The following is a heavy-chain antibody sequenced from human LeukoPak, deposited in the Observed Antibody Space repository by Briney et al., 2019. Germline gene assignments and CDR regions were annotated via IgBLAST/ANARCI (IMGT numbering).Heavy chain of an antibody. V-gene: IGHV3-23*01. CDR1: GFTFSSYA. CDR3: AKALGYCSGGSCYGPGMDV. J-gene: IGHJ6*02. CDR2: ISGSGGMS. D-gene: IGHD2-15*01. Sequence: GGPLRLSCVVSGFTFSSYAMSWVRQAPGMGLEWVSAISGSGGMSYYADSVKGRFTISRDNSKNTLSLQMNSLRAEDTAVYYCAKALGYCSGGSCYGPGMDVWGQGTTVTVSS.